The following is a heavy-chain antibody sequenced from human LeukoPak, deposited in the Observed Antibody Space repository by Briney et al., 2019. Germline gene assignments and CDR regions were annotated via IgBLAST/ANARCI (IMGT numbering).Heavy chain of an antibody. Sequence: SVKVSCKASVGTFSSYAISWVRQAPGQGLEWMGGIIPIFGTANYAQKLQGRVTITADESTSTAYMELSSLRSEDAAVYYCTATYYYDCSVFSYWGQGTLVTVSS. D-gene: IGHD3-22*01. V-gene: IGHV1-69*01. CDR1: VGTFSSYA. CDR2: IIPIFGTA. CDR3: TATYYYDCSVFSY. J-gene: IGHJ4*02.